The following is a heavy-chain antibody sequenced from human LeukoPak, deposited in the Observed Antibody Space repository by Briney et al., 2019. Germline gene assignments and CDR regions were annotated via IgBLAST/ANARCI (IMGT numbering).Heavy chain of an antibody. Sequence: GGSLRPSCAASGLTFSSYAMSWVRQAPGKGLEWVSAISASGGNTYYADSVKGRFTISRDNSKNTLYLQMNSLRAEDTAVYYCAKTGYSSSWFDYWGQGTLVTVSS. J-gene: IGHJ4*02. D-gene: IGHD6-13*01. CDR2: ISASGGNT. V-gene: IGHV3-23*01. CDR3: AKTGYSSSWFDY. CDR1: GLTFSSYA.